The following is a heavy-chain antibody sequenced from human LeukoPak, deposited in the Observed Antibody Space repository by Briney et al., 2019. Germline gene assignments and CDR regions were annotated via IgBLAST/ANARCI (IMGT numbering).Heavy chain of an antibody. D-gene: IGHD1-26*01. CDR1: VHSISRYC. Sequence: SETLSLTCTVSVHSISRYCWCWMRQPPRKGLEWIGYSHYSGSTNYNPSLKSRVTISVDTSKNQFSLKLSSVTAADTAVYYCERLVGATSPLDIWGQGTMVTVSS. CDR2: SHYSGST. V-gene: IGHV4-59*08. CDR3: ERLVGATSPLDI. J-gene: IGHJ3*02.